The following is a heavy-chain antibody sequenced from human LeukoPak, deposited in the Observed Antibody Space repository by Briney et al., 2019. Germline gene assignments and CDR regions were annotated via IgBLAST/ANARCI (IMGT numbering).Heavy chain of an antibody. Sequence: GGSLRLSCAASGFTFEKFWMSWVRQTPGKGLEWLANINQDGSKKNYVDSVKGRFTISRDNAKKSLYLQMNSLRAEDTAVYYCAKDRGLSFLYFDYWGQGTLVTVSS. J-gene: IGHJ4*02. D-gene: IGHD2/OR15-2a*01. CDR2: INQDGSKK. CDR3: AKDRGLSFLYFDY. CDR1: GFTFEKFW. V-gene: IGHV3-7*01.